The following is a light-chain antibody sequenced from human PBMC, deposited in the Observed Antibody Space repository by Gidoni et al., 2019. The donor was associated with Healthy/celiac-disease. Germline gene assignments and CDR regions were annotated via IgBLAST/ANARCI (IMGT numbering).Light chain of an antibody. V-gene: IGKV1-39*01. CDR3: KQSYSTPGT. CDR1: QSISSY. Sequence: DIQMTQSPSSLSASVGDRVTITCRASQSISSYLNWYQQKPGKAPKLLIYAASSLQSGVPSRFSGSGSGTDFTLTISSLKPEDFATYYCKQSYSTPGTFGPGTKVDIK. J-gene: IGKJ3*01. CDR2: AAS.